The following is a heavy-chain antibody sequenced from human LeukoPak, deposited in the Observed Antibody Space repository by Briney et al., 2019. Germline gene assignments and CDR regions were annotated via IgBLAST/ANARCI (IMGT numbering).Heavy chain of an antibody. CDR3: ARDTLRARAAAVH. CDR2: ISYDRSNK. Sequence: PGRSLRLSCAASGFTFSSYNMHWVRQAPGEGLEGVADISYDRSNKYYADSVKGRFSISIDNFKNKMYLQMNSLKPEDTAMYFCARDTLRARAAAVHWGLGALVTVSS. D-gene: IGHD6-13*01. CDR1: GFTFSSYN. J-gene: IGHJ4*02. V-gene: IGHV3-30-3*01.